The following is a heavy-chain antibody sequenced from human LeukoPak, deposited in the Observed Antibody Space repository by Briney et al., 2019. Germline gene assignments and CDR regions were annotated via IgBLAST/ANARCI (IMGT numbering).Heavy chain of an antibody. Sequence: ASVKVSCKASGYTFTSYGISWVRQAPGQGLEWMGWISAYNGNTNYAQKFQGRVTITADESTSTAYMELSSLRSEDTAVYYCARGPFSRSMIVVGPNFDYWGQGTLVTVSS. CDR3: ARGPFSRSMIVVGPNFDY. CDR2: ISAYNGNT. CDR1: GYTFTSYG. V-gene: IGHV1-18*01. D-gene: IGHD3-22*01. J-gene: IGHJ4*02.